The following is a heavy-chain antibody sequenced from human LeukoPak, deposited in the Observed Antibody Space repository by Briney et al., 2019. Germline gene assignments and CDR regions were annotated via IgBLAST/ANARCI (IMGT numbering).Heavy chain of an antibody. CDR1: GFTFSSYA. CDR2: ISYDGSNK. V-gene: IGHV3-30-3*01. CDR3: ATHPGDYWFGYLQL. D-gene: IGHD3-10*01. J-gene: IGHJ4*02. Sequence: GGSLRLSCAASGFTFSSYAMHWVRQAPGKGLEWVAVISYDGSNKYYADSVKGRFTISRDNSKNTLYLQMNSLRAEDTAVYYCATHPGDYWFGYLQLWGQGTLVTVSS.